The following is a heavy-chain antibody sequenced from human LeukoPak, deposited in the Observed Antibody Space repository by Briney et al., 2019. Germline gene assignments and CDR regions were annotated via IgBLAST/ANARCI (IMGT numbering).Heavy chain of an antibody. Sequence: ASVKVSCKASGYTFTGYYMHWVRQAPGQGLEWMGWINPNSGDTNYSQKFQGRVSMTRDTSINTAYMELSRLTSDDTAVYYCAKPSHYETSKPQETDSFDFWGQGTMVTVS. J-gene: IGHJ3*01. CDR1: GYTFTGYY. V-gene: IGHV1-2*02. CDR3: AKPSHYETSKPQETDSFDF. CDR2: INPNSGDT. D-gene: IGHD3-16*01.